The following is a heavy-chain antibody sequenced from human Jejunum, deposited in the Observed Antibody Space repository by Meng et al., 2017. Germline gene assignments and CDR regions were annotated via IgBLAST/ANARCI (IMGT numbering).Heavy chain of an antibody. Sequence: EVQLVESGGGLVKPGESLRLSCTASGFTFSDYSMNWVRQAPGKGLEWVSSISSSTSSYIYDADSVKGRFTISRDNAKISLYLQMNSLRAEDTAVYFCARVKSGSYPPYYFDFWGQGTLVTVSS. CDR2: ISSSTSSYI. CDR3: ARVKSGSYPPYYFDF. V-gene: IGHV3-21*01. D-gene: IGHD1-26*01. CDR1: GFTFSDYS. J-gene: IGHJ4*02.